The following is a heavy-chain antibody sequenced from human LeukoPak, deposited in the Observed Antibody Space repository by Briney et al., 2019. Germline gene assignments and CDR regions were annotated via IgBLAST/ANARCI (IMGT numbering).Heavy chain of an antibody. CDR2: INHSGST. CDR1: GGSISSSSYY. CDR3: ARGPDYYDSSGYFDY. J-gene: IGHJ4*02. V-gene: IGHV4-39*07. Sequence: SETLSLTCTVSGGSISSSSYYWSWIRQPPGKGLEWIGEINHSGSTNYNPSLKSRVTISVDTSKNQFSLKLSSVTAADTAVYYCARGPDYYDSSGYFDYWGQGTLVTVSS. D-gene: IGHD3-22*01.